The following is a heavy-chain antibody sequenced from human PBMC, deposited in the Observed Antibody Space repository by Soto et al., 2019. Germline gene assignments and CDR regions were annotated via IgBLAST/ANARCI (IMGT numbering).Heavy chain of an antibody. D-gene: IGHD6-6*01. CDR3: AKEGDSSSGFDY. CDR2: ISGSGGST. V-gene: IGHV3-23*04. J-gene: IGHJ4*02. Sequence: EVQLVESGGGLVQPGRSLRLSCAASGFTFDDYAMHWVRQAPGKGLEWVSGISGSGGSTYYADSVKGRFTISRDNSKNTLYLQMNSLRAEDTAVYYCAKEGDSSSGFDYWGQGTLVTVSS. CDR1: GFTFDDYA.